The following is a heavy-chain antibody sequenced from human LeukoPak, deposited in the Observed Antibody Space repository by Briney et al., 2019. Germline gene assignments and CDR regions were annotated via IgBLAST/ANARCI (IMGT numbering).Heavy chain of an antibody. D-gene: IGHD2-2*01. CDR1: GFTFSSYA. CDR2: ISGSGGST. CDR3: AKEKGRYCSSTSCYPYFDY. V-gene: IGHV3-23*01. J-gene: IGHJ4*02. Sequence: GWSLRLSCAASGFTFSSYAMSWVRQAPGKGLEWVSAISGSGGSTYYADSVKGRFTISRDNSKNTLYLQMNSLRAEDTAVYYCAKEKGRYCSSTSCYPYFDYWGQGTLVTVSS.